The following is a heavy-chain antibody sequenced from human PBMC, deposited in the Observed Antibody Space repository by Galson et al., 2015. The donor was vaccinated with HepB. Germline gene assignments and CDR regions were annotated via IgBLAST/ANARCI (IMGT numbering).Heavy chain of an antibody. Sequence: LRLSCAASGFTFSSYAMHWVRQAPGKGLEWVAVISYDGSNKYYADSVKGRFTISRDNSKNTLYLQMNSLRAEDTAVYYCANLGPYGSGRGDAFDIWGQGTMVTVSS. CDR1: GFTFSSYA. CDR3: ANLGPYGSGRGDAFDI. CDR2: ISYDGSNK. V-gene: IGHV3-30*04. D-gene: IGHD3-10*01. J-gene: IGHJ3*02.